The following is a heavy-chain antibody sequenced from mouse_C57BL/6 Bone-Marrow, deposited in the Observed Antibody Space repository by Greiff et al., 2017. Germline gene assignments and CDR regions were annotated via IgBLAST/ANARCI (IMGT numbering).Heavy chain of an antibody. CDR3: AREAGSYYFDY. V-gene: IGHV3-6*01. Sequence: DVKLQESGPGLVKPSQSLSLTCSVTGYSITSGYYWNWIRQFPGNKLEWMGYISYDGSNNYNPSLKNRISITRDTSKNQFFLKLNSVTTEDTATYYCAREAGSYYFDYWGQGTTLTVSS. CDR1: GYSITSGYY. J-gene: IGHJ2*01. D-gene: IGHD1-1*01. CDR2: ISYDGSN.